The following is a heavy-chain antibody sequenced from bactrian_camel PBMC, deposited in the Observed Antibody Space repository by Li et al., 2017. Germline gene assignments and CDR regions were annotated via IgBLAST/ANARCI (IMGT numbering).Heavy chain of an antibody. J-gene: IGHJ4*01. CDR2: IHTGSGST. Sequence: QVQLVESGGDSVEAGGSLTLSCATAKYTYFSNCLAWFRQVPGKDREGVASIHTGSGSTNYVDSVAGRFTISQDDAKNTINLQMNSLTPEDTAMYYCATITNYGMGCGSWNEATYWGQGTQVTVS. CDR3: ATITNYGMGCGSWNEATY. D-gene: IGHD3*01. V-gene: IGHV3S1*01. CDR1: KYTYFSNC.